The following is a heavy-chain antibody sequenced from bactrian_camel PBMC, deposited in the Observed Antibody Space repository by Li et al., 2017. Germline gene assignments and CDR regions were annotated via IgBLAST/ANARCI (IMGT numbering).Heavy chain of an antibody. CDR2: IDTGGGST. D-gene: IGHD5*01. CDR1: GYTSFIDC. CDR3: AAVPRPSYHTDYGIPCESSPDKYTY. J-gene: IGHJ4*01. Sequence: EVQLVESGGGSVQVGGSLRLSCAYSGYTSFIDCMGWFRQTPGKGPEGVAAIDTGGGSTYYTNSAKGRFTIFQDTSKNTVYLRMKSLSPNDTGLYTCAAVPRPSYHTDYGIPCESSPDKYTYWGQGTQVTVS. V-gene: IGHV3S40*01.